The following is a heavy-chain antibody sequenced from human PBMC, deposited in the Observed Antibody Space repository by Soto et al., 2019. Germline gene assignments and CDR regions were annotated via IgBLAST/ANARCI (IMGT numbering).Heavy chain of an antibody. Sequence: PSETLSLTCAVSGGSISSGGYSWSWIRQPPGKGLEWIGYIYHSGSTYYNPSLKSRVTISVDRSKNQFSLKLSSVTAADTAVYYCASRGYYYYGMDVWGQGTTVTVSS. V-gene: IGHV4-30-2*01. CDR2: IYHSGST. CDR3: ASRGYYYYGMDV. J-gene: IGHJ6*02. CDR1: GGSISSGGYS.